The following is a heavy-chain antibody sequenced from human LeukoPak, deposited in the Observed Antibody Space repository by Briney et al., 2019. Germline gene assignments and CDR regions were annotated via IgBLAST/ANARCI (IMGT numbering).Heavy chain of an antibody. J-gene: IGHJ4*02. V-gene: IGHV4-59*01. CDR3: ASYSYCYDSSGYFDY. Sequence: PSETLSLTCIVSGDSISSYYWSWIRQPPGKGLEWIGYIYYSGSTNYNPSLKSRVTISVDTSKNQFSLKLSSVTAADTAVYYCASYSYCYDSSGYFDYWGQGTLVTVSS. CDR1: GDSISSYY. CDR2: IYYSGST. D-gene: IGHD3-22*01.